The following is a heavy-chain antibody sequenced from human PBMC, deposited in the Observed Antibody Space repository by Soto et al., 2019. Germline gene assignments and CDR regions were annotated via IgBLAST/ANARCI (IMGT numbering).Heavy chain of an antibody. V-gene: IGHV3-33*01. CDR3: ARPRYSGEDPDALEI. Sequence: QVHLVESGGAVVQPGTSLRLSCTASGFTFSSYRMHWVRQAPGKGLEWVAIIWYDGSHKFYVDSVKGRFAVSRDNSKNTVYLQMNSLTGEDTAVYYCARPRYSGEDPDALEIWGRGTLVTISS. CDR1: GFTFSSYR. CDR2: IWYDGSHK. D-gene: IGHD5-12*01. J-gene: IGHJ3*02.